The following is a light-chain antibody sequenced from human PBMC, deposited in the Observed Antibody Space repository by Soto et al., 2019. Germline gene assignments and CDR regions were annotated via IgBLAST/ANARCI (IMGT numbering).Light chain of an antibody. CDR1: QSIGSR. CDR2: EAS. J-gene: IGKJ2*02. CDR3: QQYNSYPCT. Sequence: DIQMTQSPSTLSASVGDRVTITCRASQSIGSRLAWYQQKPGKAPKMLIYEASRLESGVPSRFSGSGSGTEFTLTISSLQPDDFAPYYCQQYNSYPCTFGQGTKLEIK. V-gene: IGKV1-5*03.